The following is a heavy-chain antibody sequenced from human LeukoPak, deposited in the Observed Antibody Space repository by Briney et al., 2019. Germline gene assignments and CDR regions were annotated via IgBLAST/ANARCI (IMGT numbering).Heavy chain of an antibody. CDR3: ARTYYDILTGPYYFDY. CDR1: GGSISGYY. V-gene: IGHV4-59*01. D-gene: IGHD3-9*01. J-gene: IGHJ4*02. Sequence: SETLSLTCTVSGGSISGYYWSWIRQPPGKGLEWIGYIYYSGSTNYNPSLKSRDTISVDTSKNQFSLKLSSVTAADTAVYYCARTYYDILTGPYYFDYWGQGTLVTVSS. CDR2: IYYSGST.